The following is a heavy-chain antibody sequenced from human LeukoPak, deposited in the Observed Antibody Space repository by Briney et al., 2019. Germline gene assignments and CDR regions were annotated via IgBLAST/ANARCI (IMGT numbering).Heavy chain of an antibody. Sequence: GRSLRLSCAASGFTFSSYGMHWVRRAPGKGLEWVSSISSSSSYIYYADSVKGRFTISRDNAKKSLYLQMNSLRAEDTAVYYCARATTYDTLTGFSDYWGQGTLVTVSS. CDR2: ISSSSSYI. CDR3: ARATTYDTLTGFSDY. CDR1: GFTFSSYG. V-gene: IGHV3-21*01. D-gene: IGHD3-9*01. J-gene: IGHJ4*02.